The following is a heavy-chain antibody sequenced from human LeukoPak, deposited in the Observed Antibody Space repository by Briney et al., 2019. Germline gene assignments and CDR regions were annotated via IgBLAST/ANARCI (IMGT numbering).Heavy chain of an antibody. J-gene: IGHJ4*02. CDR3: VRGNYNFDY. Sequence: SQTLSLTWAISGESVSSTGASWNWIRQSPSRGLEWLGRTYYRSKWYYEYALSVQSRIIVAPDTSKNQFSLQLNSVTPEDTAVYYCVRGNYNFDYWGQGSLVTVSS. CDR1: GESVSSTGAS. CDR2: TYYRSKWYY. D-gene: IGHD5-24*01. V-gene: IGHV6-1*01.